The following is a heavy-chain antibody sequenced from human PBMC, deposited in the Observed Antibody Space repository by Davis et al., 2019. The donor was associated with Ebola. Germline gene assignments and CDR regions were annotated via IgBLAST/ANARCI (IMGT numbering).Heavy chain of an antibody. J-gene: IGHJ4*02. V-gene: IGHV3-9*01. CDR2: ISWNSGSI. D-gene: IGHD6-13*01. Sequence: PGGSLRLSCAASGFTFDDYAMHWVRQAPGKGLEWVSGISWNSGSIGYADSVKGRFTISRDNAKNSLYLQMNSLRAEDTALYYCAKDRNLAAAGDVDYWGQGTLVTVSS. CDR3: AKDRNLAAAGDVDY. CDR1: GFTFDDYA.